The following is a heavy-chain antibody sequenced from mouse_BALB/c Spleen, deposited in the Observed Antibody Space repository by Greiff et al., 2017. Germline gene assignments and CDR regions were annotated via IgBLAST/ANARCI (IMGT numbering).Heavy chain of an antibody. Sequence: VQLQQSGAELVRPGTSVKVSCKASGYAFTNYLIEWVKQRPGQGLEWIGVINPGSGGTNYNEKFKGKATLTADKSSSTAYMQLSSLTSDDSAVYFCARSYYGYDGVAYWGQGTLVTVSA. CDR1: GYAFTNYL. CDR2: INPGSGGT. J-gene: IGHJ3*01. V-gene: IGHV1-54*03. D-gene: IGHD2-9*01. CDR3: ARSYYGYDGVAY.